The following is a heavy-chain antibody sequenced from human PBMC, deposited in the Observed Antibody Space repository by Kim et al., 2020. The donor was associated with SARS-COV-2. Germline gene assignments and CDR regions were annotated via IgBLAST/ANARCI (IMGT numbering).Heavy chain of an antibody. D-gene: IGHD3-10*01. CDR2: IYHSGGT. V-gene: IGHV4-4*02. CDR3: ARVPTMVRGNYYYGMEV. CDR1: GGSISSSNW. Sequence: SETLSLTCAVSGGSISSSNWWSWVRQPPGKGLEWIGEIYHSGGTTYNPSLKSRVTISVDKSKNQFSLKLSSVTAADTAVYYCARVPTMVRGNYYYGMEVWGQGATVTVSS. J-gene: IGHJ6*02.